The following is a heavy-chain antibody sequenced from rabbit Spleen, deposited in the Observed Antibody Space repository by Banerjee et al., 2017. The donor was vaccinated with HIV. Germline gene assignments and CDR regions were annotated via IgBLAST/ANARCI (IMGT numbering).Heavy chain of an antibody. V-gene: IGHV1S40*01. CDR2: IDAGSSGDT. CDR3: ARDLPDVIGWNFGW. D-gene: IGHD1-1*01. J-gene: IGHJ4*01. CDR1: GFSFNTRYY. Sequence: QSLEESGGDLVKPGASLTLTCTASGFSFNTRYYMCWVRQAPGKGLEWIACIDAGSSGDTYYASWAKGRFTISKTSSTTVTLQMTSLTAADTATYFCARDLPDVIGWNFGWWGPGTLVTVS.